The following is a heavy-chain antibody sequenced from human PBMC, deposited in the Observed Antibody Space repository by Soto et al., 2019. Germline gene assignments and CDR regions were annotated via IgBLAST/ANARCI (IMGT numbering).Heavy chain of an antibody. J-gene: IGHJ5*02. D-gene: IGHD2-15*01. V-gene: IGHV4-59*01. CDR2: IYYSGST. Sequence: SETLSLTCTVSGGSISSYYWSWIRQPPGKGLEWIGYIYYSGSTNYNPSLKSRVTISVDTSKNQFSLKLSSVTAADTAVYYCARVRYCSGGSCYKAWFDPWGKGTLVTVSS. CDR1: GGSISSYY. CDR3: ARVRYCSGGSCYKAWFDP.